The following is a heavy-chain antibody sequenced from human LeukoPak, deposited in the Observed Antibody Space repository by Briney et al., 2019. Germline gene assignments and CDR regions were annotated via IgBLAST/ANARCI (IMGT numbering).Heavy chain of an antibody. V-gene: IGHV5-51*01. D-gene: IGHD6-13*01. J-gene: IGHJ6*02. CDR3: ARSPAIAAAGTQKYYYYYGMDV. CDR2: IYPGDSDT. CDR1: GYSFTSYW. Sequence: GESLKISCKGFGYSFTSYWIGWVRQMPGKGLEWMGIIYPGDSDTRYSLSFQGQVTISADKSISTAYLQWSSLKASDTAMYYCARSPAIAAAGTQKYYYYYGMDVWGQGTTVTVSS.